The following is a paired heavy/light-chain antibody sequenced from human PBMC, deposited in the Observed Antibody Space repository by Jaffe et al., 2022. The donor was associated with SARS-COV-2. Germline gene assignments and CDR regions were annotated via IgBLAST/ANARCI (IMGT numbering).Light chain of an antibody. Sequence: DIVMTQSPDSLAVSLGERATIDCKSSRSVLHVLSNKSYLAWYQQKPGQPPKLLIYWSSTRQSGVPDRFSGSGSGTDFTLTISNVQAEDVAIYFCQQYYSSPLTFGGGTKVEIK. CDR3: QQYYSSPLT. J-gene: IGKJ4*01. CDR1: RSVLHVLSNKSY. CDR2: WSS. V-gene: IGKV4-1*01.
Heavy chain of an antibody. J-gene: IGHJ6*02. Sequence: QVQLQESGPGLVKPSETLSLTCSVSNGSISNYFLTWIRQSQGKGLEWIGHIYYTGSTTYNPSLKSRVTISVDTSKNQFSLRLSSVIAADTAVYYCSRMAGRIARGMSYFDYGLDVWGQGTTVTVSS. CDR1: NGSISNYF. V-gene: IGHV4-59*13. CDR3: SRMAGRIARGMSYFDYGLDV. CDR2: IYYTGST. D-gene: IGHD2-21*01.